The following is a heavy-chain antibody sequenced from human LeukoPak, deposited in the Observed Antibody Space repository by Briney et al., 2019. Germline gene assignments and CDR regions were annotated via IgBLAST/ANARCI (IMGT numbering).Heavy chain of an antibody. V-gene: IGHV1-2*02. CDR1: GYTFTGYY. CDR3: ARDPYYYYDSSGYPEDGFDY. J-gene: IGHJ4*02. CDR2: INPNSGGT. D-gene: IGHD3-22*01. Sequence: ASVKVSCKASGYTFTGYYMHWVRQAPGQGLEWMGWINPNSGGTNYAQKFQGRVTMTRDTPISTAYMELSRLRSDDTAVYYCARDPYYYYDSSGYPEDGFDYWGQGTLVTVSS.